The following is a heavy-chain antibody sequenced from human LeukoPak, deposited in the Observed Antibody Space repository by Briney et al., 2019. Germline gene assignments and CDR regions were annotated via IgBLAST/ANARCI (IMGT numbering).Heavy chain of an antibody. Sequence: GGSLRLSCAASGFTFSSYGMHWVRQAPGKGLEWVSVIYSGGSTYYADSVKGRFTISRDTSKNTLYLQMSSLRADDTAVYYCARDGQYGEPFDYWGQGTLVTVSS. CDR3: ARDGQYGEPFDY. CDR1: GFTFSSYG. J-gene: IGHJ4*02. CDR2: IYSGGST. V-gene: IGHV3-53*01. D-gene: IGHD4-17*01.